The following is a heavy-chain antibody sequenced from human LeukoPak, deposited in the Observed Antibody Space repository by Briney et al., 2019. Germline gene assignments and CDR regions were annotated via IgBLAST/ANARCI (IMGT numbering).Heavy chain of an antibody. CDR1: GFTFSSYS. Sequence: GGSLRLSCAASGFTFSSYSMNWVRQAPGKGLEWVSYISSSSSTIYYADSVKGRFTISRDNAKNSLYLQMNSLRAEDTAVYYCARVREYSSSWPYYYYYGMDVWCQGTTVTVSS. CDR3: ARVREYSSSWPYYYYYGMDV. J-gene: IGHJ6*02. D-gene: IGHD6-13*01. V-gene: IGHV3-48*01. CDR2: ISSSSSTI.